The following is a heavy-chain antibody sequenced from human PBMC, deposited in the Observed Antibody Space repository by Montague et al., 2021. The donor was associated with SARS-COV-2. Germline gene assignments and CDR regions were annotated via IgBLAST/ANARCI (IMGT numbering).Heavy chain of an antibody. D-gene: IGHD2-15*01. CDR2: IYDSGST. Sequence: SETLSLTCAVSGSSISSSNWWSWVRQPPGKGLGWIGEIYDSGSTNYNPSRESRVTISVDKSKNQFSLKLSSVTAADTAVYYCAREGLVVRGWFDPWGQGTLVTVSS. V-gene: IGHV4-4*02. CDR3: AREGLVVRGWFDP. CDR1: GSSISSSNW. J-gene: IGHJ5*02.